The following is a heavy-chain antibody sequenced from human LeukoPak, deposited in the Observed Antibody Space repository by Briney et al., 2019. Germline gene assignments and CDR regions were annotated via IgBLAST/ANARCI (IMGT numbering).Heavy chain of an antibody. CDR2: INSGSSYI. V-gene: IGHV3-21*04. D-gene: IGHD2-8*01. CDR1: RCSFRQYS. J-gene: IGHJ2*01. CDR3: ATIKYCTIGVCNYWYFDL. Sequence: RGSLTLSRAPSRCSFRQYSMLLVRHAPGTGVECVSSINSGSSYIYYADSVKGRFNISRDNAKNSLYLQMNMLRAEDTAVDYCATIKYCTIGVCNYWYFDLWGPGTLVTVSS.